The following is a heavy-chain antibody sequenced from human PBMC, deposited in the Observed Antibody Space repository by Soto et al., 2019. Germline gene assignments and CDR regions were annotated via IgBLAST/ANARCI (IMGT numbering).Heavy chain of an antibody. CDR2: ISSSSRTI. CDR1: GFSFSDSG. CDR3: ARTLTEWALYFDN. D-gene: IGHD3-16*02. V-gene: IGHV3-48*01. J-gene: IGHJ4*02. Sequence: EVQLVESGGGLIQPGGSLRLSCEGSGFSFSDSGVNWVRRAPGKGLEWISYISSSSRTIYYAASVEGRFTVSRDNVKSSVHLQMNSLRGEDTGVYYCARTLTEWALYFDNWGRGTLVTVSS.